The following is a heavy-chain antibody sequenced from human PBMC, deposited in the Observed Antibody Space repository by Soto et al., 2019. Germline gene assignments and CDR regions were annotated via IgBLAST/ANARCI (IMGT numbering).Heavy chain of an antibody. CDR3: ATSYRIAAAGTIDY. D-gene: IGHD6-13*01. J-gene: IGHJ4*02. CDR1: GYTFTELS. CDR2: FDPEDGET. Sequence: QVQLVQSGAEVKKPGASVKVSCKVSGYTFTELSMHWVRQAPGKGLEWMGGFDPEDGETIYAQKFQGRVTMTEDTSTDTAYVELSSLRPEDTAVYYCATSYRIAAAGTIDYWGQGTLVTVSS. V-gene: IGHV1-24*01.